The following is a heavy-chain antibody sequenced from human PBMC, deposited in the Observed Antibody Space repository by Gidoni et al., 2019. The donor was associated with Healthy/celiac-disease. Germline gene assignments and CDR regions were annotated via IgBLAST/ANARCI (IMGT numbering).Heavy chain of an antibody. J-gene: IGHJ5*02. D-gene: IGHD1-26*01. V-gene: IGHV1-69*02. CDR1: GGTFSSYT. CDR3: ARVSPYSGSHTPWFDP. CDR2: IIPILGIA. Sequence: QVQLVQSGAEVKKPGSSVKVSCKASGGTFSSYTISWVRQAPGQGLEWMGRIIPILGIANYAQKFRGRVTITADKSTSTAYMELSSLRSEDTAVYYCARVSPYSGSHTPWFDPWGQGTLVTVSS.